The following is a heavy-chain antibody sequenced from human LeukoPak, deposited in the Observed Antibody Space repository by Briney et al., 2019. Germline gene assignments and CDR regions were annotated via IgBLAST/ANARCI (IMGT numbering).Heavy chain of an antibody. D-gene: IGHD5-18*01. Sequence: SETLSLTCAVYGGSFSGYYWSWIRQPPGKGLEWIGEINHSGSTIYNPSLKSRVTISVDTSKNQFSLKLSSVTAADTAVYYCARGMGRWDRRGYSYGPYRGNFDYWGQGTLVTVSS. CDR1: GGSFSGYY. J-gene: IGHJ4*02. V-gene: IGHV4-34*01. CDR3: ARGMGRWDRRGYSYGPYRGNFDY. CDR2: INHSGST.